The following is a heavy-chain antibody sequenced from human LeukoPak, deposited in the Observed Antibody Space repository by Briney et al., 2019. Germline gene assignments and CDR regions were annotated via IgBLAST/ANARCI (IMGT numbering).Heavy chain of an antibody. D-gene: IGHD3-3*01. Sequence: GASVKVSCKVSGYTLTELSMHWVRQAPGKGLEWMGGFDPEDGETIYAQKLQGRVTMTTDTSTSTAYMELRSLRSDDTAVYYCARLVGLLRGIFVRVNWFDPWGQGTLVTVSS. CDR2: FDPEDGET. CDR1: GYTLTELS. CDR3: ARLVGLLRGIFVRVNWFDP. J-gene: IGHJ5*02. V-gene: IGHV1-24*01.